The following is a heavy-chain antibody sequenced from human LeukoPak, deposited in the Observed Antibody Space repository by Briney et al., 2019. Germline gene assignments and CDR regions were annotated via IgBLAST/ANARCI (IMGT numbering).Heavy chain of an antibody. CDR2: IYYSGST. CDR1: GGSISSYY. J-gene: IGHJ4*02. CDR3: ARGPPPSGSNSRPFDY. D-gene: IGHD1-26*01. V-gene: IGHV4-59*01. Sequence: SETLSLTCTVSGGSISSYYWSCIRQPPGKGLEWIGYIYYSGSTNYNPSLKSRVTISVDTSKNQFSLKLSSVTAADTAVYYCARGPPPSGSNSRPFDYWGPGTLVTVSS.